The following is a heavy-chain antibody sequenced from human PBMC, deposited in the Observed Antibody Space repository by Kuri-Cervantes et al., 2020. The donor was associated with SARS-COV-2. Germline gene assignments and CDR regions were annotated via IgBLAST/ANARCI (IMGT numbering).Heavy chain of an antibody. CDR2: ISSSDSTT. V-gene: IGHV3-11*01. CDR1: GFTFRDYY. CDR3: SRDQVSAAGTANY. D-gene: IGHD6-13*01. J-gene: IGHJ4*02. Sequence: GESLKISCVAFGFTFRDYYMSWIRQAPGKGLEWISYISSSDSTTYYADSVKGRFTTSRDNAKRTLFLQMNSLRVDDTAVYYCSRDQVSAAGTANYWGQGALVTVSS.